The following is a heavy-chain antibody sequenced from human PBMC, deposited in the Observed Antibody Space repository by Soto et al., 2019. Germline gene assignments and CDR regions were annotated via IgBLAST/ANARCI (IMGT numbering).Heavy chain of an antibody. V-gene: IGHV3-23*01. CDR1: GFTFSSYA. J-gene: IGHJ5*02. CDR2: ISGSGGST. CDR3: AKERRSYGSGSPNWFDP. D-gene: IGHD3-10*01. Sequence: EVQLLESGGGLVQPGGSLRLSCAASGFTFSSYAMSWVRQAPGKGLEWVSAISGSGGSTDYADSVKGRFTISRDNSKNTLYLQMNSLRAEDTAVYYCAKERRSYGSGSPNWFDPWGQGTLVTVSS.